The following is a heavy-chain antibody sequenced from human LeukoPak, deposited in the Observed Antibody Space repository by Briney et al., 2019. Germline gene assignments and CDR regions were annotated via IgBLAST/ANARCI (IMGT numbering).Heavy chain of an antibody. V-gene: IGHV3-9*01. Sequence: GGSLRLSCAASGFTFDDYAMHWVRQAPGKGLEWVSGISWNSGSIGYADSVKGRFTISRDNAKNSLYLQMNSLRAEDTALYYCAKAQYYDILTGYLFDYWGQGTLVTVSS. CDR1: GFTFDDYA. J-gene: IGHJ4*02. CDR2: ISWNSGSI. CDR3: AKAQYYDILTGYLFDY. D-gene: IGHD3-9*01.